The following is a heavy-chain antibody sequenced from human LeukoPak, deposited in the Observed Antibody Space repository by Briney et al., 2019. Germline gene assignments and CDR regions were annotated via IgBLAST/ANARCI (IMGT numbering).Heavy chain of an antibody. CDR2: ISYDGSDK. J-gene: IGHJ4*02. V-gene: IGHV3-30*03. D-gene: IGHD6-13*01. Sequence: GGSLRLSCAASGFSFSSYGMHWVRQAPGKGLEWVAVISYDGSDKYYADSVKGRFTISRDNSKNTLFLQMNSLRAEDSAVYYCARDQQHLALDYWGQGTLVTASS. CDR3: ARDQQHLALDY. CDR1: GFSFSSYG.